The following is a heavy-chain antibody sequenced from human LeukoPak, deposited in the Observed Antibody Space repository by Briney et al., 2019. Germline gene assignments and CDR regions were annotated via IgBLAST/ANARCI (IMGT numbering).Heavy chain of an antibody. J-gene: IGHJ4*02. D-gene: IGHD6-13*01. V-gene: IGHV3-21*01. CDR1: GFTFSSHA. CDR2: ISSSSSYI. CDR3: ARALIIAAADY. Sequence: PGGSLRLSCAGSGFTFSSHAMTWVRQAPGKGLEWVSSISSSSSYIYYADSVKGRFTISRDNAKNSLYLQMNSLRAEDTAVYYCARALIIAAADYWGQGTLVTVSS.